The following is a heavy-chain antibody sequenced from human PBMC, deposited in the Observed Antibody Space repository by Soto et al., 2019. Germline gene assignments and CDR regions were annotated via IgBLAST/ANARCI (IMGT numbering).Heavy chain of an antibody. CDR1: GFSLSTSGVG. Sequence: GSGPTLVNPTQTLTLTCTFSGFSLSTSGVGVGWIRQPPGKALEWLALIYWNDDKRYSPSLKSRLTITKDTSKNQVVLTMTNMDPVDTATYYCAHSIITIFGVVISGGFDYWGQGTLVTVSS. J-gene: IGHJ4*02. V-gene: IGHV2-5*01. CDR3: AHSIITIFGVVISGGFDY. CDR2: IYWNDDK. D-gene: IGHD3-3*01.